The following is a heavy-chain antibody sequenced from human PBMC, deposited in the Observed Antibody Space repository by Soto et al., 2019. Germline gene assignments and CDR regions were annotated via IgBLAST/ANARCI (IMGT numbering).Heavy chain of an antibody. CDR2: IKSKTDGGTT. Sequence: PGGSLRLSCAASGFTFSNAWMSWVRQAPGKGLEWVGRIKSKTDGGTTDYAAPVKGRFTISRDDSKNTLYLQMNSLKTEDTAVYYGTTDLGYVVVVPAPYDALDIWGQGTMVTVSS. V-gene: IGHV3-15*01. CDR3: TTDLGYVVVVPAPYDALDI. D-gene: IGHD2-2*01. CDR1: GFTFSNAW. J-gene: IGHJ3*02.